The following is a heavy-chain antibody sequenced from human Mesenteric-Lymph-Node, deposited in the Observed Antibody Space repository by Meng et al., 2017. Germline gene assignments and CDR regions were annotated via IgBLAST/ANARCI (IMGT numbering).Heavy chain of an antibody. CDR2: INHSANT. D-gene: IGHD3-22*01. CDR1: GGSFNDYI. Sequence: VPQQLSVPGPLEPSQTLSLTRASYGGSFNDYIWTWIRTPPGKGLEWIEEINHSANTNYNPSLKSRATISVDTSNNQFSLRLSSVTAADTAVYYCARVDFRGDSYDSTGLGHWGQGTLVTVSS. V-gene: IGHV4-34*01. CDR3: ARVDFRGDSYDSTGLGH. J-gene: IGHJ4*02.